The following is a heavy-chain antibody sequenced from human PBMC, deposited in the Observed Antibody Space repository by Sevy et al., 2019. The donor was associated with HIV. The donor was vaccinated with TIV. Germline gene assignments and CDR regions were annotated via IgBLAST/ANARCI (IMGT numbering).Heavy chain of an antibody. CDR3: ARVVAGTAGFDY. Sequence: GGSLRLSCAASGFTFSSYWMHWVRQAPGKGLVWVSRINSDGSSTSYADSVKGRFTISRDNAKNTLYLQMNSLRAEDTAVYYGARVVAGTAGFDYWGQGTLVTVSS. D-gene: IGHD6-19*01. CDR1: GFTFSSYW. J-gene: IGHJ4*02. V-gene: IGHV3-74*01. CDR2: INSDGSST.